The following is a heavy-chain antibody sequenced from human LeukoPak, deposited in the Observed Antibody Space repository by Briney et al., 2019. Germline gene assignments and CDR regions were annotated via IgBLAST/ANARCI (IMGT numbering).Heavy chain of an antibody. CDR1: GGSISSGDYY. V-gene: IGHV4-30-4*08. Sequence: SETLSLTCTVSGGSISSGDYYWSWIRQPPGKGLEWIGYIYYSGSTYYNPSLKSRVTISVDTSKNQFSLKLSSVTAADTAVYYCARVLRIAVAGTPPRSNWFDPWGQGTLVTVSS. CDR3: ARVLRIAVAGTPPRSNWFDP. J-gene: IGHJ5*02. D-gene: IGHD6-19*01. CDR2: IYYSGST.